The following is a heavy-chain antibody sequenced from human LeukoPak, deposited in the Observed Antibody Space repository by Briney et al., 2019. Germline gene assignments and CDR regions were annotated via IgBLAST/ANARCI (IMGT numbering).Heavy chain of an antibody. D-gene: IGHD3-22*01. Sequence: ATVKVSCKASGYTFTVYFMHWVRQAPGQGLEWMGWINPNSGGTNYAQKFQGRVTMTRDTSISTAYMELSRLRSDDTAVYYCARELNYDSSGYYFDYWGQGTLVTVSS. CDR2: INPNSGGT. CDR1: GYTFTVYF. V-gene: IGHV1-2*02. CDR3: ARELNYDSSGYYFDY. J-gene: IGHJ4*02.